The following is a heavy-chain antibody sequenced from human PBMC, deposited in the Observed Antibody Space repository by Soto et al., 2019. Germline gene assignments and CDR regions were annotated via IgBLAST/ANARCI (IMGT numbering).Heavy chain of an antibody. CDR2: INHSGST. CDR1: GGSFSGYY. Sequence: SETLSLTCAVYGGSFSGYYWSWIRQPPGKGLEWIGEINHSGSTNYNPSLKSRVTISVDTSKNQFSLKLSSVTAADTAVYYCARALVVRGVIMGDCYYYYGMDVWGQGTTVTVSS. D-gene: IGHD3-10*01. V-gene: IGHV4-34*01. J-gene: IGHJ6*02. CDR3: ARALVVRGVIMGDCYYYYGMDV.